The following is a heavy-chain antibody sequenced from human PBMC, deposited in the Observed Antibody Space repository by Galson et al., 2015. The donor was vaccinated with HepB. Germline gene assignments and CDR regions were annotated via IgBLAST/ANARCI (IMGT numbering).Heavy chain of an antibody. CDR2: ISYDGSNK. D-gene: IGHD3-3*01. V-gene: IGHV3-30-3*01. CDR3: ARPYYDFWSGSKSFFDY. CDR1: GFTFSSYA. J-gene: IGHJ4*02. Sequence: SLRLSCAASGFTFSSYAIHWVRQAPGKGLEWVAVISYDGSNKYYADSVKGRFTISRDNSKNTLYLQMNSLRAEDTAVYYCARPYYDFWSGSKSFFDYWGQGTLVTVSS.